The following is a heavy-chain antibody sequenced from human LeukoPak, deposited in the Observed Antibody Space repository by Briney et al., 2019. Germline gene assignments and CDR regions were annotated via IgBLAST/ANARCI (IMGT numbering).Heavy chain of an antibody. CDR2: MNPNSGNT. Sequence: ASVKVSCKASGYTFTSYDINWVRQATGQGLEWMGWMNPNSGNTGYAQKFQGRVTMTRNTSISTAYMELSSLRSEDTAVYYCARAPPKRRWVVVAASPDYWGQGTLVTVSS. CDR1: GYTFTSYD. J-gene: IGHJ4*02. V-gene: IGHV1-8*01. CDR3: ARAPPKRRWVVVAASPDY. D-gene: IGHD2-15*01.